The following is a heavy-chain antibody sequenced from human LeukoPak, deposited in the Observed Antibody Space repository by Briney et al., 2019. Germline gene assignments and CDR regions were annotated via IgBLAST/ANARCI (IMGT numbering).Heavy chain of an antibody. CDR3: TRDGQYGFLEWLSTYRPLDY. CDR1: GFTFGDYA. V-gene: IGHV3-49*03. J-gene: IGHJ4*02. CDR2: IRSKAYGGTT. D-gene: IGHD3-3*01. Sequence: GGSLRLSCTASGFTFGDYAMSWFRQAPGKGLEWVGFIRSKAYGGTTEYAASVKGRFTISRDDSKSIAYLQMNSLKTEDTAVYYCTRDGQYGFLEWLSTYRPLDYWGQGTLVTVSS.